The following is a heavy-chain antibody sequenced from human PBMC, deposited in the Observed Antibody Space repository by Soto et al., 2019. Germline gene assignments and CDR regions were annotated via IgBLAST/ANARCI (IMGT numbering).Heavy chain of an antibody. CDR3: ARILYGWNDDGLYYHYYMDV. Sequence: SETLSLTCAVSGGSTSGSYWSWIRQPPCKGLEWIGFISFNGNTNYNPSLKSRVALSVDPSKNQFSLMLSGVTTADTAVYYCARILYGWNDDGLYYHYYMDVWGKGITVTVSS. J-gene: IGHJ6*03. CDR1: GGSTSGSY. CDR2: ISFNGNT. V-gene: IGHV4-59*01. D-gene: IGHD1-1*01.